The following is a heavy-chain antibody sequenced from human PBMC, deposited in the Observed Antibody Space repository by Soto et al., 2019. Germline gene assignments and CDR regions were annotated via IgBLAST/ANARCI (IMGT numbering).Heavy chain of an antibody. J-gene: IGHJ6*02. CDR2: ISYDGSNK. CDR3: AKDLHCISTSCYYYYGMDV. D-gene: IGHD2-2*01. CDR1: GFTFSSYG. Sequence: QVQLVESGGGVVQPGRSLRLSCAASGFTFSSYGMHWVRQAPGKGLEWVAVISYDGSNKYYADSVKGRFTISRDNSKNTLYLQMNSLRAEDTAVYYCAKDLHCISTSCYYYYGMDVWGQVTTVTVSS. V-gene: IGHV3-30*18.